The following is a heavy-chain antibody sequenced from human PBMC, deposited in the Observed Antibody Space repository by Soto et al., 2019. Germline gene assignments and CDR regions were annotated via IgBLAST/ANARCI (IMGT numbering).Heavy chain of an antibody. CDR1: GYTFTSYA. V-gene: IGHV1-3*05. CDR2: LNAGNGNT. Sequence: QVQLVQSGAEEKKPGASVKVSCKASGYTFTSYAMNWVRQAPGHRLEWMGWLNAGNGNTIYSQKFQGRVTITRDTSANTADMELSSLRSEDTAVYSCESVIGLYNWFDPWGQGTMVTVSS. D-gene: IGHD3-22*01. CDR3: ESVIGLYNWFDP. J-gene: IGHJ5*02.